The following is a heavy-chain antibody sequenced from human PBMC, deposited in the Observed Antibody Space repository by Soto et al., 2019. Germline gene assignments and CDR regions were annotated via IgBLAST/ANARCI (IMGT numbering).Heavy chain of an antibody. CDR1: GFTFSSYE. CDR3: ARAFYGDYPYYFDS. J-gene: IGHJ4*02. V-gene: IGHV3-48*03. D-gene: IGHD4-17*01. CDR2: ISSSGSTI. Sequence: PGGSLRLSCAASGFTFSSYEMNWVRQAPGKGLEWVSYISSSGSTIYYADSVKGRFTISRDNAKNSLYLQMNSLRAEDTAVYYCARAFYGDYPYYFDSWGQGTLVTVSS.